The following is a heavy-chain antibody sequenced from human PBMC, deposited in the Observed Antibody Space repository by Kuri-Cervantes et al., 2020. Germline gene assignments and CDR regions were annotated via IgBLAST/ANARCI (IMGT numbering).Heavy chain of an antibody. J-gene: IGHJ4*02. CDR3: AKDFGYFSSQFRD. Sequence: GESLKISCAASGFTFSSYGMHWVRQAPGKGLEWVAVIWYDGSNKYYADSVKGRFTISRDNAKNSLYLQMNSLRTEDTALYYCAKDFGYFSSQFRDWGQGTLVTVSS. D-gene: IGHD6-6*01. CDR1: GFTFSSYG. V-gene: IGHV3-33*03. CDR2: IWYDGSNK.